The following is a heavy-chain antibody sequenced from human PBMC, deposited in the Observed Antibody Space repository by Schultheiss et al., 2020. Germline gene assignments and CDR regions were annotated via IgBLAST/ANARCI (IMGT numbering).Heavy chain of an antibody. CDR2: IYYSGST. J-gene: IGHJ6*02. CDR1: GGSISSYY. Sequence: SETLSLTCTVSGGSISSYYWSWIRQPPGKGLEWIGYIYYSGSTNYNPSLKSRVTISVDTSKNQFSLKLSSVTAADTAVYYCARVYGSGMDYYYYGMDVWGQGTTVTGYS. V-gene: IGHV4-59*01. D-gene: IGHD3-10*01. CDR3: ARVYGSGMDYYYYGMDV.